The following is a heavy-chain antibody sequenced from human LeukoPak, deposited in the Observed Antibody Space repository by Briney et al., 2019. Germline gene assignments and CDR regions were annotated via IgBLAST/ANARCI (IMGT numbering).Heavy chain of an antibody. J-gene: IGHJ4*02. V-gene: IGHV4-4*07. CDR1: GGSISNY. CDR2: IYTSGST. D-gene: IGHD6-13*01. CDR3: ARGAAATY. Sequence: SETLSLTCTVSGGSISNYWSWIRPPAGKGLEWIGRIYTSGSTNYNPSLKSRVTMSVDTSKNQFSLKLSSVTAADTAVYYCARGAAATYWGQGTLVTVSS.